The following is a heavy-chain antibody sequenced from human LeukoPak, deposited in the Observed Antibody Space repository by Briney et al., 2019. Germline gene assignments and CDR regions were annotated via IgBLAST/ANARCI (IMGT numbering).Heavy chain of an antibody. D-gene: IGHD3-22*01. V-gene: IGHV3-30*04. Sequence: GGSLRLSCAASGFTFSSYAMHWVRQAPGKGLEWVAVISYDGSNKYYADSVKGRFTISRDNTKNTLYLQMNSLRAEDTAVYYCARDPGPPYYYDSSGSFDYWGQGTLVTVSS. CDR3: ARDPGPPYYYDSSGSFDY. CDR1: GFTFSSYA. CDR2: ISYDGSNK. J-gene: IGHJ4*02.